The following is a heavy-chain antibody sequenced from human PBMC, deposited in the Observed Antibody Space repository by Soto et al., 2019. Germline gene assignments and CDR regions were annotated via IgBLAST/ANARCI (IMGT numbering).Heavy chain of an antibody. CDR3: ATRGITGTTDYYCGMDV. D-gene: IGHD1-7*01. Sequence: QVQLVQSGAEVKKPGSSVKVSCKASGGTFSSYAISWVRQAPGQGLEWMGGIIPIFGTANYAQKFQGRVTIPADKSASTAYMELSSLRSEDTAVYYCATRGITGTTDYYCGMDVWGQGATVTVSS. V-gene: IGHV1-69*06. J-gene: IGHJ6*02. CDR1: GGTFSSYA. CDR2: IIPIFGTA.